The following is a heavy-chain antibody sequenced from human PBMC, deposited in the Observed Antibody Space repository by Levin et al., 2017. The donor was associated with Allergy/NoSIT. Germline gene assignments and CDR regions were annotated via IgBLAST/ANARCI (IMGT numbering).Heavy chain of an antibody. CDR1: GFTFSNAW. D-gene: IGHD3-22*01. CDR2: IKSKTDGGTT. J-gene: IGHJ4*02. V-gene: IGHV3-15*01. Sequence: ETLSLTCAASGFTFSNAWMSWVRQAPGKGLEWVGRIKSKTDGGTTDYAAPVKGRFTISRDDSKNTLYLQMNSLKTEDTAVYYCTTEDSSGNPYYFDYWGQGTLVTVSS. CDR3: TTEDSSGNPYYFDY.